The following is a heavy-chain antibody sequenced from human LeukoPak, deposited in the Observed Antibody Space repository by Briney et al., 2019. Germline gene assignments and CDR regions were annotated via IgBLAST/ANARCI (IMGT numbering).Heavy chain of an antibody. CDR2: IYSGGRT. CDR1: GFTVSSNY. Sequence: GGSLRLSCAASGFTVSSNYMSWVRQAPGKGLEWVSVIYSGGRTYYADSVKGRFTISRDNSKNTLYLQINGLRVEDTAVYYCARGESGWFRFDYWGQGTLVTVSS. J-gene: IGHJ4*02. V-gene: IGHV3-53*01. D-gene: IGHD6-19*01. CDR3: ARGESGWFRFDY.